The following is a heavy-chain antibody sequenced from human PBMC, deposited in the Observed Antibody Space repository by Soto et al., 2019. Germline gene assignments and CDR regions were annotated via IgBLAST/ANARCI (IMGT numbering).Heavy chain of an antibody. D-gene: IGHD3-22*01. J-gene: IGHJ4*02. V-gene: IGHV4-59*01. Sequence: QVQLQESGPGLVKPSETLSLTCAVSGDSISTYYCMWIRQPPGKGLESIGYLYYGRSANYNPSLKSRVTLSVDTSTNQCSLKLSSMTAADTAVYYCALRSMAVVPEYWGQGTLVTVSS. CDR3: ALRSMAVVPEY. CDR1: GDSISTYY. CDR2: LYYGRSA.